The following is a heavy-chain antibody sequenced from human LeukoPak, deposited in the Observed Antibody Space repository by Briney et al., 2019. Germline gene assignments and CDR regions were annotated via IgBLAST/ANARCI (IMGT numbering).Heavy chain of an antibody. CDR2: ISGSGGST. Sequence: GGSLRLSCAASGFTFSSYAMSWVRQAPGKGLEWVSGISGSGGSTYYADPVKGRFTISRDNSKNTLYLQMNSLRAEDTAVYYCAKDRVLLWFGNSPDYWGRGTLVTVSS. J-gene: IGHJ4*02. V-gene: IGHV3-23*01. D-gene: IGHD3-10*01. CDR3: AKDRVLLWFGNSPDY. CDR1: GFTFSSYA.